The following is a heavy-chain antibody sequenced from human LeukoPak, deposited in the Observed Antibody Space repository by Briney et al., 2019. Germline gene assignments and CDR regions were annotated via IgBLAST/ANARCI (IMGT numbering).Heavy chain of an antibody. D-gene: IGHD1-14*01. CDR3: ARFPGGAEYRHYYYMDV. CDR2: INHSGST. V-gene: IGHV4-34*01. J-gene: IGHJ6*03. CDR1: GGSFSGYY. Sequence: SETLSLTCAVYGGSFSGYYWSWIRQPPGKGLEWIGEINHSGSTNYNPSLKSRVTVSVDTSKNQFSLKLSSVTAADTAVYYCARFPGGAEYRHYYYMDVWGKGTTVTVSS.